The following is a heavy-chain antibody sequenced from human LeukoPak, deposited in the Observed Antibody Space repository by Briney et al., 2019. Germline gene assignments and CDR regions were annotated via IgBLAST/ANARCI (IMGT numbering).Heavy chain of an antibody. Sequence: SETLSLTCTVSGGSISSGSYYWSWIRQPAGKGLEWIGRIYTSGSTNYNPSLKSRVTISVDTYKNQFSLKLSSVTAADTAVYYCARERRIQLWYWFDPWGQGTLVTVSS. V-gene: IGHV4-61*02. D-gene: IGHD5-18*01. CDR2: IYTSGST. CDR3: ARERRIQLWYWFDP. J-gene: IGHJ5*02. CDR1: GGSISSGSYY.